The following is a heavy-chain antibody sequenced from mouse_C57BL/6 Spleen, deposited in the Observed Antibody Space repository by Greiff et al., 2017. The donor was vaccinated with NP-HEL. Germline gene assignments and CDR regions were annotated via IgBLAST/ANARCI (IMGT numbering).Heavy chain of an antibody. J-gene: IGHJ4*01. D-gene: IGHD4-1*01. V-gene: IGHV1-62-2*01. CDR1: GDTCTEDT. CDR2: FYPGSGSI. CDR3: ARRANWDPYAMDY. Sequence: QVQLQQSGAELGKPGAAGKRAGKAAGDTCTEDTINGVKQRAGQGLEWIGWFYPGSGSIKYNEKFKDKATLTADKSSSTVYMELSRLTSEDSAVYFCARRANWDPYAMDYWGQGTSVTVSS.